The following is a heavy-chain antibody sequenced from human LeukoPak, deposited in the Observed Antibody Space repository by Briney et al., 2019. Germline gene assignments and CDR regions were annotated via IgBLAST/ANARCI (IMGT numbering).Heavy chain of an antibody. CDR3: AKARWEPNFDY. D-gene: IGHD1-26*01. Sequence: PGGSLRLSCAASGFTFEDYAMHWVRQGPGKSLEWVSLINENGDIAYYGDSVRGRFTVSRDNAKNSLYLQMNSLTTEDTALYYCAKARWEPNFDYWGQGTLVTVSS. CDR1: GFTFEDYA. CDR2: INENGDIA. V-gene: IGHV3-43*02. J-gene: IGHJ4*02.